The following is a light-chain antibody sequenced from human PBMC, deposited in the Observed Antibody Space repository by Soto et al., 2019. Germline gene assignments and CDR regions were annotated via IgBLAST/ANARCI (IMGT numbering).Light chain of an antibody. V-gene: IGLV1-40*01. CDR3: QSYDSSLSGWKV. Sequence: QSVLTQPPSVSGAPGQRVTISFTGSSSNIGAGYDVHWYQQLPGTAPKLLIYGNSNRPSGVPDRFSGSKSGTSASLALTGLQAEDEADYYCQSYDSSLSGWKVFGGGTKLTVL. CDR2: GNS. J-gene: IGLJ2*01. CDR1: SSNIGAGYD.